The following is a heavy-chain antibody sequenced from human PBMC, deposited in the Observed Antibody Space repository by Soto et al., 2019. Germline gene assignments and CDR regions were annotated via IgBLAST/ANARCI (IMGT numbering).Heavy chain of an antibody. CDR3: ARTAGDLDY. Sequence: QVQLVQSGAEVKKPGASVKVSCKTSGYTFTNYDINWVRQATGQGLEWMGWTNPKSGYTGSAQKFQGRVTMTRDSSIRTAYIELHSLTSEDTSVYYCARTAGDLDYWGQGTLITVSS. D-gene: IGHD4-17*01. J-gene: IGHJ4*02. CDR2: TNPKSGYT. V-gene: IGHV1-8*01. CDR1: GYTFTNYD.